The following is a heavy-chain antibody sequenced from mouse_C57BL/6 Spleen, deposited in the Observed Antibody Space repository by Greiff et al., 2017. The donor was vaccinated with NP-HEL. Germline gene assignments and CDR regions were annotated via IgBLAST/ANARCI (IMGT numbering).Heavy chain of an antibody. CDR2: INPGSGGT. CDR3: ARTPIYYYGSSGFAY. Sequence: QVQLKESGAELVRPGTSVKVSCKASGYAFTNYLIEWVKQRPGQGLEWIGVINPGSGGTNYNEKFKGKATLTADKSSSTAYMQLSSLTSEDSAVYFCARTPIYYYGSSGFAYWGQGTLVTVSA. J-gene: IGHJ3*01. V-gene: IGHV1-54*01. CDR1: GYAFTNYL. D-gene: IGHD1-1*01.